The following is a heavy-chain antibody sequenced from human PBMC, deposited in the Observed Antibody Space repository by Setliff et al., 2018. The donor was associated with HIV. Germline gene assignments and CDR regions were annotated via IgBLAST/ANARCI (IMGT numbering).Heavy chain of an antibody. Sequence: SETLSLTCTVSGAPMTSGSFYWSRIRHLPGKGLEWIGYIYHTGSTYNNPSLKSRISISVDTSKNQFSLKLNSVTAADTAVYYCARGGRSLAAQTWFDPWGQGTLVTVSS. CDR2: IYHTGST. V-gene: IGHV4-31*03. D-gene: IGHD6-6*01. CDR3: ARGGRSLAAQTWFDP. J-gene: IGHJ5*02. CDR1: GAPMTSGSFY.